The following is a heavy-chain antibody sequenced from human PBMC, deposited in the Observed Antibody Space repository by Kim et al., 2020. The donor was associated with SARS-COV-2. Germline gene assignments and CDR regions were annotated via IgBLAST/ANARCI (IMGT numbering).Heavy chain of an antibody. D-gene: IGHD6-19*01. J-gene: IGHJ6*02. Sequence: ASVKVSCKASGYNFTSYGISWVRQAPGQGLEWMGWISAYNGNTNYAQKLQGRVTMTTDTSTSTAYMELRSLRSDDTAVYYCARVLGQWLEYYYYGMDVWGQGTTVTVSS. CDR3: ARVLGQWLEYYYYGMDV. CDR2: ISAYNGNT. V-gene: IGHV1-18*01. CDR1: GYNFTSYG.